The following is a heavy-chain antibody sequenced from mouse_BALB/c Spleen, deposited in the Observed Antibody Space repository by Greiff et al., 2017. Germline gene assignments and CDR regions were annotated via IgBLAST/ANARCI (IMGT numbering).Heavy chain of an antibody. V-gene: IGHV2-9-2*01. CDR1: GFSLTSYD. CDR3: VRDENYDVGAWFAY. D-gene: IGHD2-4*01. J-gene: IGHJ3*01. CDR2: IWTGGGT. Sequence: VKLVESGPGLVAPSQSLSITCTVSGFSLTSYDISWIRQPPGKGLEWLGVIWTGGGTNYNSAFMSRLSISKDNSKSQVFLKMNSLQTDDTAIYYCVRDENYDVGAWFAYWGQGTLVTVSA.